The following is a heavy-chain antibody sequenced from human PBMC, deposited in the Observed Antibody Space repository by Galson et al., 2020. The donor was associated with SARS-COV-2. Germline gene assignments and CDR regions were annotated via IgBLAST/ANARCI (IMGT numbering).Heavy chain of an antibody. Sequence: AGKGLEWIGHIYTSGSTSYHPSLKSRVTISVDTSKNQFSLMLNSVTAADTAVYYCARALASGIVVVTATHFDYWGQGTLVTVSS. J-gene: IGHJ4*02. CDR2: IYTSGST. CDR3: ARALASGIVVVTATHFDY. V-gene: IGHV4-61*09. D-gene: IGHD2-21*02.